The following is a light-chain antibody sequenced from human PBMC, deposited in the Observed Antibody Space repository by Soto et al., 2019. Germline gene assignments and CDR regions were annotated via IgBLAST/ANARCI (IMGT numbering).Light chain of an antibody. CDR2: AAS. CDR3: QKYNSAPRT. Sequence: DIQMTQSPSSLSASLGDRVTITCRASQGIGNYLAWYQLQPGKVPKLLIYAASTLQSGVPSRFSGSGSGTDFTLTIISLQPEDVATYFCQKYNSAPRTFGQGTK. J-gene: IGKJ1*01. V-gene: IGKV1-27*01. CDR1: QGIGNY.